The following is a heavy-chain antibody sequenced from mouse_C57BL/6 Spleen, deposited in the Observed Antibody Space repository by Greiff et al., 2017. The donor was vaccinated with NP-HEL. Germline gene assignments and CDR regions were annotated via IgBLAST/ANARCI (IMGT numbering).Heavy chain of an antibody. Sequence: VQLQQSGTELVKPGASVKLSCKASGYTFTSYWMHWVKQRPGQGLEWIGNINPSNGGTNYNEKFKSKATLTVDKSSSTAYMQLSSLTAEVSAGYYSARFPKDYGSSRYAMDYWGQGTSVTVSS. CDR1: GYTFTSYW. V-gene: IGHV1-53*01. D-gene: IGHD1-1*01. J-gene: IGHJ4*01. CDR2: INPSNGGT. CDR3: ARFPKDYGSSRYAMDY.